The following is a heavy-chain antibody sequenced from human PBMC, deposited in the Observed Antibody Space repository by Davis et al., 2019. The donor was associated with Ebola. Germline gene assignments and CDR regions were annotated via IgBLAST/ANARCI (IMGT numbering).Heavy chain of an antibody. CDR2: IRSKAYGGTT. CDR1: RFTFGDYA. CDR3: TRTIAALGY. D-gene: IGHD6-6*01. Sequence: GESLKISCTASRFTFGDYAMSWFRQAPGKGLEWVGFIRSKAYGGTTEYAASVKGRFTISRDDSKSIAYLQMNSLKTEDTAVYYCTRTIAALGYWGQGTLVTVSS. V-gene: IGHV3-49*03. J-gene: IGHJ4*02.